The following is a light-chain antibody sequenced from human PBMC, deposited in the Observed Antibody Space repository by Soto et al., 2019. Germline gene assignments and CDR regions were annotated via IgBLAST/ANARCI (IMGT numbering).Light chain of an antibody. CDR1: ESVKTN. V-gene: IGKV3-15*01. CDR2: GAF. J-gene: IGKJ4*01. CDR3: HQYDRWHLS. Sequence: EIVMTQSPATLSVSPGETATLSCRASESVKTNLAWYQQKPGQAPRLLIYGAFTRAAGIPFRFSGSASGTEFTLTISSLQSEDFAVYYCHQYDRWHLSLGGGTKVDTK.